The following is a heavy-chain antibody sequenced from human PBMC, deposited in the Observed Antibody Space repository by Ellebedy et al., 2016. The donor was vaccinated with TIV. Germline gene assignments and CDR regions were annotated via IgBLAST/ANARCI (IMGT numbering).Heavy chain of an antibody. Sequence: MPSETLSLTCTVSGGTISSGDHYWNWIRQPPGKGLEWMGYIFYSGNSYYNPSLKSRLIMSIDTSKSQFSLKLTSVTAADTAVYFCARRGGFAGSLDVWGQGTTVTVSS. V-gene: IGHV4-30-4*01. CDR2: IFYSGNS. CDR3: ARRGGFAGSLDV. D-gene: IGHD3-16*01. CDR1: GGTISSGDHY. J-gene: IGHJ6*02.